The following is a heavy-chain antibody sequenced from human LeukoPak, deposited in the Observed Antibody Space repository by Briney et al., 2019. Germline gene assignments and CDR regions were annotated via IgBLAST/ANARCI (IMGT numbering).Heavy chain of an antibody. CDR1: GFTFSNAW. D-gene: IGHD4-17*01. CDR3: TTADYGDYWGSVDY. CDR2: IKSKTDGGTT. Sequence: PGGSLRLSCAASGFTFSNAWMSWVRQAPGKGLEWVGRIKSKTDGGTTDYAAPVKGRFTILRDDSKNTLYLQMNSLKTEDTAVYYCTTADYGDYWGSVDYWGQGTLVTVSS. J-gene: IGHJ4*02. V-gene: IGHV3-15*01.